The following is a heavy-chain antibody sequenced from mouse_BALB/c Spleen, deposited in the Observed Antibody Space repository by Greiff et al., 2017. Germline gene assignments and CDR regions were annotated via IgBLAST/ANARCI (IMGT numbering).Heavy chain of an antibody. V-gene: IGHV5-12-2*01. Sequence: EVKLVESGGGLVQPGGSLKLSCAASGFTFSSYTMSWVRQTPEKRLEWVAYISNGGGSTYYPDTVKGRFTISRDNAKNTLYLQMSSLKSEDTAMYYCARQAYYGNPFAYWGQGTLVTVSA. CDR3: ARQAYYGNPFAY. D-gene: IGHD2-10*01. J-gene: IGHJ3*01. CDR1: GFTFSSYT. CDR2: ISNGGGST.